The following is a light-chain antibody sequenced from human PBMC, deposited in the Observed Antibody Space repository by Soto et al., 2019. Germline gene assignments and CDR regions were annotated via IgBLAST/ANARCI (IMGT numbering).Light chain of an antibody. Sequence: EVVMTQSPATVSVSPGERATLSCRASQSVNSNLAWYQQKPGQVPRLLIYGASTRATGVPARFSGSGSGTEFTLTISSLQSEDFAVYYCQQYDNWPLTFGPGTKVDLK. CDR3: QQYDNWPLT. V-gene: IGKV3-15*01. J-gene: IGKJ3*01. CDR1: QSVNSN. CDR2: GAS.